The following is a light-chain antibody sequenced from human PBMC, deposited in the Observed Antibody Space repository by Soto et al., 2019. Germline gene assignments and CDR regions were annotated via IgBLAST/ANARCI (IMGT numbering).Light chain of an antibody. Sequence: QSALTQPPSASGSPGQSVTISCTGTSSDVGGYNSVSWYQHHPGKAPKLMIYEVSKRPSGVPDRFSGSKSANTASLTVSGLQAEDEADYYCSSYVFGTGTKLTVL. CDR2: EVS. J-gene: IGLJ1*01. V-gene: IGLV2-8*01. CDR3: SSYV. CDR1: SSDVGGYNS.